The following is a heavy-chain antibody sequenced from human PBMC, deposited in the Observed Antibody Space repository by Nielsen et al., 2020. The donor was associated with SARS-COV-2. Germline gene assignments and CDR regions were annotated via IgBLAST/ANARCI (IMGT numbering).Heavy chain of an antibody. V-gene: IGHV3-30*14. CDR2: ISYDGSNK. J-gene: IGHJ6*03. D-gene: IGHD2-2*01. CDR1: GFTFSSYA. CDR3: ARETGYCDGTSCYSPDYYMDV. Sequence: GESLKISCAASGFTFSSYAMHWVRQAPGKGLEWVAVISYDGSNKYYADSVKGRFTISRDSSKNTHYLQMTGLRAEDTAVYYCARETGYCDGTSCYSPDYYMDVWGKGTTVTVSS.